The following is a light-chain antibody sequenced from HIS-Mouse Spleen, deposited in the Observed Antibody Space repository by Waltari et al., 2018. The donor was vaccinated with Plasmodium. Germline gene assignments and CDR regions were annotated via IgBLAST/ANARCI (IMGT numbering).Light chain of an antibody. Sequence: QAVLTQPSSLSASPGASASLTCTLRSGINVGTYRIYWYQQKPGSPPPYLLRYKSDSDKQQGSGVPSRFSGSKEASANAGILLISGLQSEDEADYYCMIWHSSAWVFGGGTKLTVL. J-gene: IGLJ3*02. CDR2: YKSDSDK. V-gene: IGLV5-45*03. CDR1: SGINVGTYR. CDR3: MIWHSSAWV.